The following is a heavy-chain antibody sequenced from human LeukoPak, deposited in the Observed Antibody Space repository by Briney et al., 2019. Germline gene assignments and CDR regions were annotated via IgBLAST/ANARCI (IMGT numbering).Heavy chain of an antibody. V-gene: IGHV3-21*05. CDR2: TRGSGSGMGSGN. CDR3: ARDDNWGFDC. CDR1: GFAFSDFS. J-gene: IGHJ4*02. Sequence: GGSLRLSCAASGFAFSDFSMNWVRQAPGKGLEWVANTRGSGSGMGSGNYYAVSVKGRFTISRDDAKNSLYLQMNSLRAEDTAFHYCARDDNWGFDCWGQGALVTVSS. D-gene: IGHD7-27*01.